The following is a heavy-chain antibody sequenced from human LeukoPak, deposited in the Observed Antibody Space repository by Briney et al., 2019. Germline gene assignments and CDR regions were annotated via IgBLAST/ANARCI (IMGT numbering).Heavy chain of an antibody. J-gene: IGHJ6*02. V-gene: IGHV1-69*04. D-gene: IGHD3-3*01. CDR1: GGTFSSYA. CDR2: IIPILGIA. Sequence: SVKVSCKASGGTFSSYAISWVRQAPGQGLEWMGRIIPILGIANYAQKFQGRVTITADKSTSTAYMELSSLRSDDTAVYYCARDGVVDFWSGYYTSNYYYYGMDVWGQGTTVTVSS. CDR3: ARDGVVDFWSGYYTSNYYYYGMDV.